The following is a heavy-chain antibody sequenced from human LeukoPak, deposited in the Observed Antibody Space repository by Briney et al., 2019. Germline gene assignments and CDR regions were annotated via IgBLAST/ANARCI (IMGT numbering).Heavy chain of an antibody. CDR1: GGSFSGYH. Sequence: SETLSLTCAVYGGSFSGYHWSWIRQPPGKGLEWIGEINHSGSTNYNPSLKSRVTISVDTSKNQFSLKLSSVTAADTAVYYCARGHIGDIVVVPAAMGYYYYYMDVWGKGTTVTVSS. V-gene: IGHV4-34*01. CDR2: INHSGST. CDR3: ARGHIGDIVVVPAAMGYYYYYMDV. J-gene: IGHJ6*03. D-gene: IGHD2-2*01.